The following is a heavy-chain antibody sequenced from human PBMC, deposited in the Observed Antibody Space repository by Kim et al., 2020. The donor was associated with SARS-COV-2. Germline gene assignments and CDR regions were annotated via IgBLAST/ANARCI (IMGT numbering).Heavy chain of an antibody. D-gene: IGHD3-22*01. CDR1: GYTFSSYA. CDR2: ISGSGGST. J-gene: IGHJ2*01. Sequence: GGSLRLSCAASGYTFSSYAMSWVRQAPGKGLEWVSAISGSGGSTYYADSVKGRFTISRDNSKNTLYLQMNSLRAEDTAVYYCAKGRLSPSGGPKYLYDSSGYPYFDLWGRGTLVTVSS. V-gene: IGHV3-23*01. CDR3: AKGRLSPSGGPKYLYDSSGYPYFDL.